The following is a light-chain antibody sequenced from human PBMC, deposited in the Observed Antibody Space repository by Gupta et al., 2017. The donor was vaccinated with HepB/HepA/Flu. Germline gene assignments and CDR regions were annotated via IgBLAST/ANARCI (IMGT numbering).Light chain of an antibody. Sequence: QSALTQPPSVSGSPGQSVPISCTVTSSDVGTYNRVSWYQQPPGTAPQLIIYEVTNRPSGVPYRFSGSKSGNTASLTISGLQAEDEADYYCSSYTSSTTWVFGGGTKVTVL. CDR1: SSDVGTYNR. V-gene: IGLV2-18*02. CDR3: SSYTSSTTWV. CDR2: EVT. J-gene: IGLJ3*02.